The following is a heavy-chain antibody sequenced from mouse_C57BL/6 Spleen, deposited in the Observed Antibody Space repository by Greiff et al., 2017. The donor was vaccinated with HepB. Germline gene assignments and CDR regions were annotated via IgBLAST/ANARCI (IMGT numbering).Heavy chain of an antibody. J-gene: IGHJ2*01. CDR1: GYTFTSYW. CDR3: ARGGELGRPFDY. V-gene: IGHV1-64*01. Sequence: QVQLQQSGPELVKPGASVKLSCKASGYTFTSYWMHWVKQRPGQGLEWIGMIHPNSGSTNYNEKFKSKATLTVDKSSSTAYMQLSSLTSEDSAVYCCARGGELGRPFDYWGQGTTLTVSS. D-gene: IGHD4-1*01. CDR2: IHPNSGST.